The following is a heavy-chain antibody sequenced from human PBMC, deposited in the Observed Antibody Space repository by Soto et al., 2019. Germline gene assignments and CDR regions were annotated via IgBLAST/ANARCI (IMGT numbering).Heavy chain of an antibody. V-gene: IGHV4-30-4*08. D-gene: IGHD2-15*01. CDR1: GGSITSGDDY. Sequence: QVQLQESGPGLVKPSQTLSLTCTVSGGSITSGDDYWSWIRQPPGKALEWIGYIYHSRITNYNPSLKSRVTISADTSKNQLSLKLSSVTAADTAAYFCARARAVVMPVVWDVWGQGTTVIVSS. J-gene: IGHJ6*02. CDR2: IYHSRIT. CDR3: ARARAVVMPVVWDV.